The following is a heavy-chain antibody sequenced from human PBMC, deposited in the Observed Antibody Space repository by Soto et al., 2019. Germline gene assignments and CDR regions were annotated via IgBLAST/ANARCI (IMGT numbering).Heavy chain of an antibody. J-gene: IGHJ6*02. V-gene: IGHV1-2*02. CDR2: VNLNTGGT. CDR3: ARDPSSFLGRVYGMDV. CDR1: GYSFTGHY. Sequence: SGAEVKKPGDSVKVSCKASGYSFTGHYMHWVRRAPGRSPEWMGWVNLNTGGTDYAQEFQGRVTMTTATSIRTVYLEVTGLKFDDTAIYYCARDPSSFLGRVYGMDVWGQGTAVTVSS.